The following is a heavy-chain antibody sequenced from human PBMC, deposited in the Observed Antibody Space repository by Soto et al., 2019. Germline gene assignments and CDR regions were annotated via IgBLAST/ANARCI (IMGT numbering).Heavy chain of an antibody. Sequence: EVQLLESGGGLVQPGGSLRLSCAASGFTFSSYAMSWVRQAPGKGLEWVSAISGSGGSTYYADSVKGRFTISRDNSKNTLYMQRNSLRAEDTAVYYCAKADGGQWLVTSFDYWGQGTLVTVSS. D-gene: IGHD6-19*01. CDR1: GFTFSSYA. CDR3: AKADGGQWLVTSFDY. V-gene: IGHV3-23*01. J-gene: IGHJ4*02. CDR2: ISGSGGST.